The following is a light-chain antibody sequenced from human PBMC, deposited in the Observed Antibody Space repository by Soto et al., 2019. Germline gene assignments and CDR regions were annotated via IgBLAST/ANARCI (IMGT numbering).Light chain of an antibody. J-gene: IGKJ4*01. V-gene: IGKV1-5*03. CDR2: KAS. CDR3: QQYERYPMT. Sequence: DSQMTQFPSTLSASVGDRVTITCRASQSIRPCLAWYQQKPGKAPKILISKASTLQSGVPPRFSGSGSGTEFTLTISSLQPDDFATYYCQQYERYPMTFGGGTKVEIK. CDR1: QSIRPC.